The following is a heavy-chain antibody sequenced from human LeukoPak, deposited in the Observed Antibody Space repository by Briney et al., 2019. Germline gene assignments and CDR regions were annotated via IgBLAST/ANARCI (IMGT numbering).Heavy chain of an antibody. CDR3: ARARYCSSTRCYGPEDDAFDI. CDR1: GYSFTRYG. Sequence: ASVKVSCKASGYSFTRYGISWVRQAPGQGLEWMVWFSGYNGNTNYAQKFQGRVTMTTDTSTSTAYMELRSLRYDDTALYYCARARYCSSTRCYGPEDDAFDIWGQGTMVTVSS. V-gene: IGHV1-18*01. D-gene: IGHD2-2*01. CDR2: FSGYNGNT. J-gene: IGHJ3*02.